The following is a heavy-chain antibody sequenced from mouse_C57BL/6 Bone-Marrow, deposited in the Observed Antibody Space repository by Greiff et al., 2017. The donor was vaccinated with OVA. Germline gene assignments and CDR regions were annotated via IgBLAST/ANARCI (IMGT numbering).Heavy chain of an antibody. J-gene: IGHJ3*01. CDR1: GFTFSDYY. D-gene: IGHD1-1*01. Sequence: EVQGVESGGGLVQPGGSLKLSCAASGFTFSDYYMYWVRQTPEKRLEWVAYISNGGGSTYYPDTVKGRFTISRDNAKHTLYLQMSRLKSEDTAMYYCARNLITTVVAPFAYWGQGTLVTVSA. CDR2: ISNGGGST. V-gene: IGHV5-12*01. CDR3: ARNLITTVVAPFAY.